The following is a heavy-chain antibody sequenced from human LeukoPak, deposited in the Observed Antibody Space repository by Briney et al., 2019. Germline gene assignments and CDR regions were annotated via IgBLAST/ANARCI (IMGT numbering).Heavy chain of an antibody. CDR3: ARDLGQFLEWLSKPSYFDY. CDR1: GFTFDDYG. J-gene: IGHJ4*02. Sequence: GGSLRLSCAASGFTFDDYGMSWVRHAPEKGLEWVSGINWNGGSTVYADSVKGRFTISRDNAKNSLYLQMNSLRAEDTALYYCARDLGQFLEWLSKPSYFDYWGQGTLVTVSS. CDR2: INWNGGST. D-gene: IGHD3-3*01. V-gene: IGHV3-20*04.